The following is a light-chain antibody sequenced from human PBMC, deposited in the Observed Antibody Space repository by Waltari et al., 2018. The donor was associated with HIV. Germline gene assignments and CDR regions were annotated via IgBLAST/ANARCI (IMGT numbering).Light chain of an antibody. Sequence: QSALTQPASVSGNPGQSVTIPCTGPDIDIGNYNLVSWFQQHPGKAPKLLIYDVSKRPSGVSSRFSGSKSGYFASLTISGLLTEDESSYYCLTYVSKTSTWQFGGGTYLTV. V-gene: IGLV2-23*02. CDR1: DIDIGNYNL. J-gene: IGLJ3*02. CDR3: LTYVSKTSTWQ. CDR2: DVS.